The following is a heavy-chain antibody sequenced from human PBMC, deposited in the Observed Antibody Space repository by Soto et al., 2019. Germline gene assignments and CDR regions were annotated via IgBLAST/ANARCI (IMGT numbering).Heavy chain of an antibody. V-gene: IGHV3-21*01. J-gene: IGHJ4*02. CDR3: ARDWDYGDYFDY. Sequence: EVQLVESGGGLVKPGGSLRLSCAASGFTFSSYSMNWVRQAPGKGLEWVSSISSSSRYIYYADSVTGRFTISRDNAKNSLYLQMNSLRAEDTAVYYCARDWDYGDYFDYWGQGTLVTVSS. CDR2: ISSSSRYI. D-gene: IGHD4-17*01. CDR1: GFTFSSYS.